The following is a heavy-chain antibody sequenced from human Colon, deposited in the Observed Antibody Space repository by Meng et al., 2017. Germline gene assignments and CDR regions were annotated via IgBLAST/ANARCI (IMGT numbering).Heavy chain of an antibody. J-gene: IGHJ5*02. V-gene: IGHV3-7*01. CDR3: ARDGGTDWFDP. CDR2: VRQDGAEE. CDR1: GSSLSRYG. Sequence: GESLKISCAASGSSLSRYGMGWVRQAPGEGLEWVANVRQDGAEEHYVDSLKGRLTVSRDNDKNSIYLQMNSLTVDDTALYYCARDGGTDWFDPWGPGTLVTVSS. D-gene: IGHD1-1*01.